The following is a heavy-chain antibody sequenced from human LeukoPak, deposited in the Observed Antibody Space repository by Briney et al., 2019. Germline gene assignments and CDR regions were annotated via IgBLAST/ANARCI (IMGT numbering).Heavy chain of an antibody. D-gene: IGHD3-16*01. CDR2: ISGSGGST. CDR1: GFTFSSYA. Sequence: GGSLRLSCAASGFTFSSYAMSWVRQAPGKGLEWVSAISGSGGSTYYADSVKGRFTISRDNSKNTLYLQMNSLRAEDTAVYYCAKEGYGLLLAEPDAFDIWGQGTMVTVSS. CDR3: AKEGYGLLLAEPDAFDI. J-gene: IGHJ3*02. V-gene: IGHV3-23*01.